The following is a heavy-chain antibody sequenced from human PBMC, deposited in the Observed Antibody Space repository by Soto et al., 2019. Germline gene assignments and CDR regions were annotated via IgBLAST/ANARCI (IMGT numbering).Heavy chain of an antibody. CDR1: GGTFSTYA. D-gene: IGHD5-18*01. CDR2: IIPMFDTA. V-gene: IGHV1-69*12. CDR3: ASGIQLWLRRINNGYSG. J-gene: IGHJ4*02. Sequence: QVQLVQSGAEVKKPESSVKVSCKAPGGTFSTYAISWVRQAPGQGLEWMGGIIPMFDTANYAQRFQDRVTINADESTNTVYMELSSLRSEDTAVYFCASGIQLWLRRINNGYSGWGQGTLVTVSS.